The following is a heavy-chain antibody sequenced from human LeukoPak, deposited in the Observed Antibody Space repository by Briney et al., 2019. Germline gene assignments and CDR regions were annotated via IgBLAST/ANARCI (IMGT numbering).Heavy chain of an antibody. CDR1: GGSINDYY. CDR2: FYSSGGT. J-gene: IGHJ4*02. V-gene: IGHV4-4*07. CDR3: ARGSFGHFDR. Sequence: PSETLSLTCSVSGGSINDYYWYWIRQPAGKGLEWIGRFYSSGGTYYNPSLKSPVSISVDKSKNQFSLKLSSVTAADTAVYYCARGSFGHFDRWGQGTLVTVSS. D-gene: IGHD5-18*01.